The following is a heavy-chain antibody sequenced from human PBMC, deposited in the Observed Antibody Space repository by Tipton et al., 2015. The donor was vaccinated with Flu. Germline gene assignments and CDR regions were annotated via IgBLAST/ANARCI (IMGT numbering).Heavy chain of an antibody. CDR3: ARQDRAPGRRSAFDV. CDR1: GYSFATYW. V-gene: IGHV5-51*01. Sequence: QLVQSGAELKKPGESLRISCEASGYSFATYWIAWVRQMPGKGLEWMGIVYPSNSETRYNPSFQGQVTLSADESVNTAYLQWNSLKASDTAMYFCARQDRAPGRRSAFDVWGQGTLVTVSS. D-gene: IGHD3-10*01. CDR2: VYPSNSET. J-gene: IGHJ3*01.